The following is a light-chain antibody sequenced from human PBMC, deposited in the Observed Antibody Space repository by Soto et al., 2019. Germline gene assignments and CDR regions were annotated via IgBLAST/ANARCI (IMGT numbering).Light chain of an antibody. CDR1: QGISSY. Sequence: IQLTQSPSSLSASVGDRVTITCRASQGISSYLAWYQQKPGKAPKLLIYAASDLQSGVPSRFSGSVSGTDFTLTISSLQPEDFATYYCQQLNSYRTFGQGTKVDIK. V-gene: IGKV1-9*01. CDR2: AAS. CDR3: QQLNSYRT. J-gene: IGKJ1*01.